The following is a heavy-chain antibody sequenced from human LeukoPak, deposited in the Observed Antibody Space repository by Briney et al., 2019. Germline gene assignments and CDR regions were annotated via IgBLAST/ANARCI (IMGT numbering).Heavy chain of an antibody. J-gene: IGHJ4*02. CDR3: ARQAIAVAGTDHFDY. CDR2: IYYSGST. CDR1: GGSISSYY. Sequence: SETLSLTCIVSGGSISSYYWSWIRQPPGKGLEWIGYIYYSGSTNYNPSLKSRVTISVDTSKNQFSLKLSSVTAADTAVYYCARQAIAVAGTDHFDYWGQGTLVTVSS. V-gene: IGHV4-59*08. D-gene: IGHD6-19*01.